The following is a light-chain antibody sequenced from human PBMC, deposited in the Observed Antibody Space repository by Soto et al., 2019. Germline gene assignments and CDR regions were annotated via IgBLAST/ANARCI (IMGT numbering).Light chain of an antibody. J-gene: IGKJ1*01. CDR1: QSVSSSY. CDR3: QQYGSSPWT. Sequence: EIVLTQSPGTLCLSPGERATLSCRASQSVSSSYLAWYQQKPGQAPRLLIYGASSRATGIPDRFSGSGSGTDFTLTNSRLEPEDFAVYYCQQYGSSPWTFGQGTKVDIK. CDR2: GAS. V-gene: IGKV3-20*01.